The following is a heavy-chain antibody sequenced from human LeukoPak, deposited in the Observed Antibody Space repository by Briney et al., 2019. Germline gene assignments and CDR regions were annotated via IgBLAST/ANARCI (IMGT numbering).Heavy chain of an antibody. CDR3: VSPRGFSYGYFDY. CDR1: GGSISSTTYY. J-gene: IGHJ4*02. Sequence: SETLSLTCTVSGGSISSTTYYWGWIRRPPGKGLEWIGSIYYSGSTYYNPSLKSRVTISADTSKNQFSLTLGSVSATDTAVYYCVSPRGFSYGYFDYWGQGTLVTVSS. CDR2: IYYSGST. D-gene: IGHD5-18*01. V-gene: IGHV4-39*01.